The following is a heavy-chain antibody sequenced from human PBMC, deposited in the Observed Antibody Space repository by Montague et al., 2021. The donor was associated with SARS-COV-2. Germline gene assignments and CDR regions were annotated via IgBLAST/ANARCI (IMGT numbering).Heavy chain of an antibody. J-gene: IGHJ4*02. CDR3: ARGARQGYGFRLGSFDY. D-gene: IGHD3-10*01. V-gene: IGHV4-34*01. CDR1: GGSFSGYY. CDR2: INHSGST. Sequence: SETLSLTCAVYGGSFSGYYWNWIRQPPGKGLEWIGEINHSGSTSYNPSLKSRITMSVDTSKNQFSLKLSSVTAADTAVYYCARGARQGYGFRLGSFDYWGQGTLVTVSS.